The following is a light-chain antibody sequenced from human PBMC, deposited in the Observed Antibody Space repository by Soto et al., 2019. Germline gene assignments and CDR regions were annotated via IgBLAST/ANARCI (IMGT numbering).Light chain of an antibody. V-gene: IGKV3-20*01. Sequence: EIVLTQSPGTLSLSPGERAALSCRASQNVGASYIAWYQQKPGQAHRLLIYGASIRATGIADRFSGSGSGTDFTLIISRLEPEDFAVYYCQKYGGPPYTFGQGTKLEI. J-gene: IGKJ2*01. CDR1: QNVGASY. CDR3: QKYGGPPYT. CDR2: GAS.